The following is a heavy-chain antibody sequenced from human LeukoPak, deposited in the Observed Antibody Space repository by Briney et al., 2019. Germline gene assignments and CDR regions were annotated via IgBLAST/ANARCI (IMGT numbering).Heavy chain of an antibody. CDR2: IYHSGST. J-gene: IGHJ4*02. V-gene: IGHV4-38-2*02. Sequence: SETLSLTCTVSGYSISSGYYWGWIRQPPGKGLEWIGSIYHSGSTYYNPSLKSRVTISVDTSKNQFSLKLSSVTAADAAVYYCARADITIFGVVIMPYYFDYWGQGTLVTVSS. CDR3: ARADITIFGVVIMPYYFDY. CDR1: GYSISSGYY. D-gene: IGHD3-3*01.